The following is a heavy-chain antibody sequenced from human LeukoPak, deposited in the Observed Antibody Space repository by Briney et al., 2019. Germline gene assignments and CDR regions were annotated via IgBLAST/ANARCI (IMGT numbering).Heavy chain of an antibody. CDR2: ISSNGGST. D-gene: IGHD5-18*01. Sequence: GGSLRLSCTASGFTFSSYAMHWVRQAPGKGLEYVSAISSNGGSTYYANSVKGRFTISRDYSKNTLYLQMGSLRAEDMAVYYCARDGSYGYYYYYYMDVWGKGTTVPVSS. V-gene: IGHV3-64*01. J-gene: IGHJ6*03. CDR1: GFTFSSYA. CDR3: ARDGSYGYYYYYYMDV.